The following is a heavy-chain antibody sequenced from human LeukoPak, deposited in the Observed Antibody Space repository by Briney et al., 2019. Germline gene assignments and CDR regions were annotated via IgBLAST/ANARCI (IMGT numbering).Heavy chain of an antibody. CDR2: ISYDGSNK. CDR3: AKVRFAHIRGEIDY. J-gene: IGHJ4*02. D-gene: IGHD3-10*01. Sequence: GGSLRLSCAASGFTFSSYAMHWVRQAPGKGLEWVAVISYDGSNKYYADSVKGRFTISRDNSKNTLYLQMNSLRAEDTAVYYCAKVRFAHIRGEIDYWGQGTLVTVSS. V-gene: IGHV3-30*04. CDR1: GFTFSSYA.